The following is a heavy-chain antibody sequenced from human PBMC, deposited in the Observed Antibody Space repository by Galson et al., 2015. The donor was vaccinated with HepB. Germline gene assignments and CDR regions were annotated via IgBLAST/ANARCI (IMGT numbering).Heavy chain of an antibody. V-gene: IGHV5-10-1*01. CDR3: ARHDGYSSGWFPDYFDY. D-gene: IGHD6-19*01. J-gene: IGHJ4*02. CDR2: IDPSDSYT. CDR1: GYSFTSYW. Sequence: QSGAEVKKPGESLRISCNGSGYSFTSYWISWVRQMPGKGLEWMGRIDPSDSYTNYSPSFQGHVTISAVKSISTAYLQWSSLKASDTAMYYCARHDGYSSGWFPDYFDYWGQGTLVTVSS.